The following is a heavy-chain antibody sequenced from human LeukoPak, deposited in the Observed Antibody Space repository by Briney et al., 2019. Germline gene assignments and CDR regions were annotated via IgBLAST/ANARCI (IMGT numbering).Heavy chain of an antibody. CDR1: GFTFTNYA. V-gene: IGHV3-23*01. CDR3: ARAEYSNYETFDY. Sequence: GGSLRLSCAASGFTFTNYAMTWVRQAPGKGLEWVSAISGSGGSTYYADSVKGRFTISRDNSKNTLYLQMNSLRAEDTAVYYCARAEYSNYETFDYWGQGTLVTVSS. CDR2: ISGSGGST. D-gene: IGHD4-11*01. J-gene: IGHJ4*02.